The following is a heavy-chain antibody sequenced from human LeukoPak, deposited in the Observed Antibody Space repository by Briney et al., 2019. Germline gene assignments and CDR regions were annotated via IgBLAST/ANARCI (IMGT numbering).Heavy chain of an antibody. CDR3: ARGYYDFWSGYQGGFAFDI. D-gene: IGHD3-3*01. CDR2: IYYSGST. V-gene: IGHV4-59*01. CDR1: GGSISSYY. Sequence: SETLSLTCTVSGGSISSYYWSWIRQPPGKGLEWIGYIYYSGSTNYNPSLKSRVTISVVTSKNQFSLKLSSVTAADTAVYYCARGYYDFWSGYQGGFAFDIWGQGTMVTVSS. J-gene: IGHJ3*02.